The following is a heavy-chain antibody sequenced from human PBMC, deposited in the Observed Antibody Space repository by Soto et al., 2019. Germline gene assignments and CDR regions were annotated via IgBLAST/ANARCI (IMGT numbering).Heavy chain of an antibody. CDR1: GFTVSGND. CDR2: ISSSGRAI. J-gene: IGHJ4*02. V-gene: IGHV3-11*01. Sequence: QLQLLESGGDLVKPGGSLRLSCAASGFTVSGNDLSWIRQAPGTGLEWVSSISSSGRAIYYADSVKGRFTISRDNAKDSLYLQMSSLRAEDTAIYYCAIHHTSGWLYFDSWGQGTLVTVSP. D-gene: IGHD6-19*01. CDR3: AIHHTSGWLYFDS.